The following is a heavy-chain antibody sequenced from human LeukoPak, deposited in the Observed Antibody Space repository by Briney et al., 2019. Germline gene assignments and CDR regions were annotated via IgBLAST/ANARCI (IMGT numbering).Heavy chain of an antibody. CDR2: ISSSSSTI. CDR1: GFTFSSYS. D-gene: IGHD2-2*01. V-gene: IGHV3-48*04. J-gene: IGHJ4*02. Sequence: GGSLRLSCAASGFTFSSYSMNWVRQAPGKGPEWVSYISSSSSTIYYADSVKGRFTISRDNAKNSLYLQMNSLRAEDTAVYYCARDWVVVPAAPFDYWGQGTLVTVSS. CDR3: ARDWVVVPAAPFDY.